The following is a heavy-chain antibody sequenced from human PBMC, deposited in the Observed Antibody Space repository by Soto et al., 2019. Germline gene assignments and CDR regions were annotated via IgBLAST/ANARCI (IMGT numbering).Heavy chain of an antibody. CDR1: GDSISSYY. CDR3: ATPYGGGGGGRLFVS. Sequence: SETLSLTCTVSGDSISSYYWSWIRQPPGKGLEWIGYIYHSGHTYYNPSLKSRLSISVDTSKNHFSLRLPSMTAAKTAVFYWATPYGGGGGGRLFVSGGRGARATVP. D-gene: IGHD3-16*01. V-gene: IGHV4-59*06. CDR2: IYHSGHT. J-gene: IGHJ4*02.